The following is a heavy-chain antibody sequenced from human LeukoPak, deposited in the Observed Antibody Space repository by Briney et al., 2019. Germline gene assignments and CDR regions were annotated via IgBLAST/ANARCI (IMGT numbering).Heavy chain of an antibody. D-gene: IGHD3-3*01. CDR1: GFTVSTNY. CDR3: AKYSQRITIFGDYFDY. Sequence: GGSLRLSCAASGFTVSTNYMSWVRQAPGNGLEWVSVLYTGGNTYYTDSVKGRFTISRDSSKNTLYLQMNSLRAEDTAVYYCAKYSQRITIFGDYFDYWGQGTLVTVSS. CDR2: LYTGGNT. V-gene: IGHV3-66*01. J-gene: IGHJ4*02.